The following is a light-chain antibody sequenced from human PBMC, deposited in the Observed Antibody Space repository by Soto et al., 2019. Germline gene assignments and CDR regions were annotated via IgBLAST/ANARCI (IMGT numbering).Light chain of an antibody. CDR2: EVS. CDR1: SSDVGGYNY. J-gene: IGLJ2*01. CDR3: SSYAGSNNVV. V-gene: IGLV2-8*01. Sequence: QSVLTQPPSASGSPGQSVTISYSGTSSDVGGYNYVSWYQQHPGKAPKLMIYEVSKRPSGVPDRFSGSKSGNTASLTVSGLQAEDEADYYYSSYAGSNNVVFGGGTKLTVL.